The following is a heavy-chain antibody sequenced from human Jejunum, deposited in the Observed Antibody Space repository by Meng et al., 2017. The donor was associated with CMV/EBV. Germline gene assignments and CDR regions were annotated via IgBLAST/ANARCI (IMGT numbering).Heavy chain of an antibody. CDR3: ARGAGGFDQ. CDR2: INNDGSTT. J-gene: IGHJ4*02. V-gene: IGHV3-74*03. D-gene: IGHD3-10*01. Sequence: SFVGSGFTFGNYWLHWFRQAPGKGLVWVSHINNDGSTTTYADSVKGRFTISRDNAKNTLYLQMNSLRVEDTAVYYCARGAGGFDQWGQGALVTVSS. CDR1: GFTFGNYW.